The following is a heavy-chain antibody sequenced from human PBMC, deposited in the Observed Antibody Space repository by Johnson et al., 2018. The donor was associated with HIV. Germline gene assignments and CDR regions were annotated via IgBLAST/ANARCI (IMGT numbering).Heavy chain of an antibody. J-gene: IGHJ3*02. D-gene: IGHD4-17*01. CDR1: GFTFSSYA. CDR2: VSAGGDNT. CDR3: ARDEGLDYGASLGAFDI. V-gene: IGHV3-23*04. Sequence: VQLVESGGGLVQPGGSLRLSCAASGFTFSSYAMDWVRQTPGKGLAWVSAVSAGGDNTYYADSVEGRFPISRDNSKNTLYLQMNSLRAEDTAVFYCARDEGLDYGASLGAFDIWGQGTMVTVSS.